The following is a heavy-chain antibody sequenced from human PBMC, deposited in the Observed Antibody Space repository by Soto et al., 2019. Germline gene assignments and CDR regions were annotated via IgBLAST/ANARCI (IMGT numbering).Heavy chain of an antibody. CDR2: INHSGST. D-gene: IGHD3-10*01. J-gene: IGHJ5*02. V-gene: IGHV4-34*01. CDR1: GGSFSGYY. CDR3: ARGAQRKGFGPGGGWFDP. Sequence: QVQLQQWGAGLLKPSETLSLTCSVYGGSFSGYYWSWIRQPPGKGLEWIGEINHSGSTNYNPSLKSRVTISVDTSKNQFSLKLSSVTAADTAVYYCARGAQRKGFGPGGGWFDPWGQGTLVTVSS.